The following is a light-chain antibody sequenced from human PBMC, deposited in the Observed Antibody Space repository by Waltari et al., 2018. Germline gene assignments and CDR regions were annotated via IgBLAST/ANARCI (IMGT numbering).Light chain of an antibody. CDR1: QSISSY. J-gene: IGKJ3*01. CDR3: QQSYSSPFT. CDR2: SAY. Sequence: DIQLTQSPSSLSASVGDRVTITCRASQSISSYLNWYQQKPGKAPKFLIYSAYSLQSGLPSRFSGRRSGTDFTLIISSLQPEDFAIYYCQQSYSSPFTFGPGTKVDIK. V-gene: IGKV1-39*01.